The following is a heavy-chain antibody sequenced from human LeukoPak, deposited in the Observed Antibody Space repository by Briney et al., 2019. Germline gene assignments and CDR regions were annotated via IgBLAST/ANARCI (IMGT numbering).Heavy chain of an antibody. CDR1: GYSFTNYW. D-gene: IGHD1-26*01. CDR2: IYPGDSDT. CDR3: ARIRVGATGGLYYYYYMDV. J-gene: IGHJ6*03. V-gene: IGHV5-51*01. Sequence: PGESLKISCKGSGYSFTNYWIGWVRQMPGKGLEWMGIIYPGDSDTRYSPSFQGQVTISADKSISTAYLQWSSLKASDTAMYYCARIRVGATGGLYYYYYMDVWGRGTTVTVSS.